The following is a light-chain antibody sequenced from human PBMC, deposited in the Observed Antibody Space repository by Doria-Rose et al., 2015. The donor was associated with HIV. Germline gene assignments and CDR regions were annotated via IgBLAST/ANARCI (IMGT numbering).Light chain of an antibody. CDR3: HQYGTSWT. J-gene: IGKJ1*01. V-gene: IGKV3-20*01. CDR2: DGS. Sequence: TQSPGTLSLSPGERATLSCRASQSFSSTYLAWYQQKSGQAPSLIIYDGSTRATGIPDRCSASGSGTDFTLTITRLEPEDFALYYCHQYGTSWTFGQGTKVEI. CDR1: QSFSSTY.